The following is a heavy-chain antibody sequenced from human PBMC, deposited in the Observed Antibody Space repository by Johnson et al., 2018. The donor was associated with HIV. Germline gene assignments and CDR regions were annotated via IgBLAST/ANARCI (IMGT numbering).Heavy chain of an antibody. D-gene: IGHD6-13*01. Sequence: VHLVESGGGLIQPGGSLRLSCAASGFTVSSNYMSWVRQAPGKGLEWVSGISWNGDSIGYADSVKGRFTISRDNAKNSLYLQMNSLRAEDTAVYYCARVPRIEQQLVHAFDIWGQGTMVTVSS. CDR1: GFTVSSNY. CDR3: ARVPRIEQQLVHAFDI. J-gene: IGHJ3*02. CDR2: SWNGDSI. V-gene: IGHV3-53*01.